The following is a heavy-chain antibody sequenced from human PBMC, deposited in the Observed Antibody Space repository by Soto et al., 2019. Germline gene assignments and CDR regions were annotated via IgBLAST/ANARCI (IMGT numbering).Heavy chain of an antibody. CDR3: TASSSTSPRYNWFDP. V-gene: IGHV4-4*07. CDR1: GFSIGNHD. D-gene: IGHD2-2*01. CDR2: IYTSGST. Sequence: SDTLSHPCTFSGFSIGNHDWSWIRQPAGKGLEWIGRIYTSGSTNYNPSLKSRVTMSVDTSKNQFSLKLSSVTAADTAVYYCTASSSTSPRYNWFDPWGQGTLVTVSS. J-gene: IGHJ5*02.